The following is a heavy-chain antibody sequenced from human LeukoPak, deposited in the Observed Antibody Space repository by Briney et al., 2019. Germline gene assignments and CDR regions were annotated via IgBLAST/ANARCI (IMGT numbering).Heavy chain of an antibody. V-gene: IGHV3-23*01. D-gene: IGHD3-9*01. Sequence: GGSLRLSCAASGFPFSSYAMSWVRQAPGKGLERVSAISGSDSTYYADSVKGRFTISRDNSKNTLYLQMNSLRAEDTAIYYCAKGVRFLDWWILDYWGQGSLVTVSS. CDR2: ISGSDST. CDR1: GFPFSSYA. J-gene: IGHJ4*02. CDR3: AKGVRFLDWWILDY.